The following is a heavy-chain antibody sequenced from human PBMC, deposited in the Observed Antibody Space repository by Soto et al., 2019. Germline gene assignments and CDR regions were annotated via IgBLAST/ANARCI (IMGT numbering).Heavy chain of an antibody. CDR2: IDPSDSYT. J-gene: IGHJ4*02. D-gene: IGHD3-10*01. V-gene: IGHV5-10-1*01. CDR3: ASHRFGEFPFDY. Sequence: EVQLEQSGAEAKKPGESLRISCKGSGYSFTNYWITWVRQMPGKGLEWMGMIDPSDSYTTYSPSFQGHVTISADKSMSTAYLQWSSLRASDTAMYYCASHRFGEFPFDYWGRGTLVTVSS. CDR1: GYSFTNYW.